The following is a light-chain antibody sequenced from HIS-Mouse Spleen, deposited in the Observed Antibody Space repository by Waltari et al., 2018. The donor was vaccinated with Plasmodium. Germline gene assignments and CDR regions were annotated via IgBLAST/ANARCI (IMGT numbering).Light chain of an antibody. CDR1: QDIRNY. CDR3: QQYDNLPYT. V-gene: IGKV1-33*01. J-gene: IGKJ2*01. Sequence: DIQMTQSPSSLSASVGDRVTITCQASQDIRNYLNWYKQKPGQAPKLLIYDASKLETGVPSRFSGSGSGTDFTFTISSLQPEDIATYYCQQYDNLPYTFGQGTKLEIK. CDR2: DAS.